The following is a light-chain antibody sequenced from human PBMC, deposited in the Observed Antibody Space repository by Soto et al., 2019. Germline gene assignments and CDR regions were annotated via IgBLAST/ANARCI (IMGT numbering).Light chain of an antibody. V-gene: IGKV2-28*01. Sequence: DIVMTQSPLSLPVTPGEPASISCRSSQSLLHSNGYNYLDWYLQKPGQSPQLVIYLASNRAAGVPDSFSGSGSGTDFTLKISRVEAEDVGVYYCMQAQQTPWTFGQGTKVEIK. J-gene: IGKJ1*01. CDR3: MQAQQTPWT. CDR2: LAS. CDR1: QSLLHSNGYNY.